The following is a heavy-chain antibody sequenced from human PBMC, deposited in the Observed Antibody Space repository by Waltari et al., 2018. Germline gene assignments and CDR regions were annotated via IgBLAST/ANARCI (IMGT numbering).Heavy chain of an antibody. D-gene: IGHD5-12*01. V-gene: IGHV3-49*04. CDR3: TRVGMATTPLDYYYYMDV. Sequence: EVQLVESGGGLVQPGRSLRLSCTASGFTFGDYAMSWVRQAPGKGLGWVGFIRSKAYGGTTEYAASVKGRFTISRDDSKSIAYLQMNSLKTEDTAVYYCTRVGMATTPLDYYYYMDVWGKGTTVTVSS. CDR2: IRSKAYGGTT. CDR1: GFTFGDYA. J-gene: IGHJ6*03.